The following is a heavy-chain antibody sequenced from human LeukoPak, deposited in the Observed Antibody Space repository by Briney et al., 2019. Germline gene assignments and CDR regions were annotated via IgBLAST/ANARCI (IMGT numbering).Heavy chain of an antibody. CDR3: AREEYYSSTSCYDY. Sequence: GGSLRLSCAASGFTFSSYWMSWVRQAPGKGLEWVDNIKQDGSEKYYVDSVKGRFTISRDNAKNSLYLQMNSLRAEDTAVYYCAREEYYSSTSCYDYWGQGTLVSVSS. CDR1: GFTFSSYW. J-gene: IGHJ4*02. D-gene: IGHD2-2*01. CDR2: IKQDGSEK. V-gene: IGHV3-7*03.